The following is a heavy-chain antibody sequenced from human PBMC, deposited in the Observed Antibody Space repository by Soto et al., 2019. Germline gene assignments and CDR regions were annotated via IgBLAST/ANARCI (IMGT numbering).Heavy chain of an antibody. CDR1: GFTFSVAA. Sequence: EVQLVEAGGGLVQPGGSRKLACGVSGFTFSVAARRWVRQASGKGLEWVGRIRSKADNYATAYGASVKGRFSISRDDSKNTAYLQMSSLNTEDTAVYYCARLAEWEYYDGMDVWGQGTTVTVSS. CDR2: IRSKADNYAT. J-gene: IGHJ6*02. CDR3: ARLAEWEYYDGMDV. V-gene: IGHV3-73*02. D-gene: IGHD1-26*01.